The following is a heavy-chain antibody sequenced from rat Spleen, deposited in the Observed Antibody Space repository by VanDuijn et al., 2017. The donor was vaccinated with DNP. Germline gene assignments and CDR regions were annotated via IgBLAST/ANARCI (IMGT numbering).Heavy chain of an antibody. J-gene: IGHJ2*01. CDR2: IIFDGRTT. CDR3: ARRATVVTGDFDY. D-gene: IGHD1-12*02. Sequence: EVQLVESGGGLVQPGRSLKLSCAASGFTFTNYGMAWVRQAPTKGLEWVATIIFDGRTTYYGDSVNGRFTVSRDNAKSTLYLQMDSLRSEDTATYYCARRATVVTGDFDYWGQGVMVTVSS. CDR1: GFTFTNYG. V-gene: IGHV5-29*01.